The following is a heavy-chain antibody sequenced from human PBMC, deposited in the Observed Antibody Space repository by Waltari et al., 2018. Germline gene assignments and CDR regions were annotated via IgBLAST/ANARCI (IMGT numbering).Heavy chain of an antibody. CDR3: AREREGIGY. CDR2: IYYSGST. D-gene: IGHD1-26*01. CDR1: GGSISSSSYY. Sequence: QLQLQESGPGLVKPSETLSLTCIVSGGSISSSSYYWGWIRQPPGKWLEWIGSIYYSGSTYYNPSLKSRVTISVDTSKNQFSLKLSSVTAADTAVYYCAREREGIGYWGQGTLVTVSS. J-gene: IGHJ4*02. V-gene: IGHV4-39*07.